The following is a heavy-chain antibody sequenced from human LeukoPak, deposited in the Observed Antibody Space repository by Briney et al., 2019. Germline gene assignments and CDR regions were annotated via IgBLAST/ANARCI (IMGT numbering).Heavy chain of an antibody. V-gene: IGHV4-39*01. J-gene: IGHJ6*03. D-gene: IGHD6-13*01. Sequence: SETLSLTCTVSGGSISSSSYYWGWIRQPPGKGLEWIGEINHSGSTNYNPSLKSRVTISVDTSKNQFSLKLSSVTAADTAVYYCARHLTGSYSSSLNYYYYMDVWGKGTTVTVSS. CDR1: GGSISSSSYY. CDR3: ARHLTGSYSSSLNYYYYMDV. CDR2: INHSGST.